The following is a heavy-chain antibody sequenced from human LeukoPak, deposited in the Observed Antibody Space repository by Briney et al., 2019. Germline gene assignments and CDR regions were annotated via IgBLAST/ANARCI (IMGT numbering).Heavy chain of an antibody. D-gene: IGHD6-19*01. CDR2: ISSSSSYI. CDR3: AKITSSGWSRGGIYYFDY. Sequence: GGSLRLSCAASGFTFSSYSMNWVRQAPGKGLEWVSSISSSSSYIYYADSVKGRFTISRDNAKNSLYLQMNSLRAEDTAVYYCAKITSSGWSRGGIYYFDYWGQGTLVTVSS. J-gene: IGHJ4*02. CDR1: GFTFSSYS. V-gene: IGHV3-21*04.